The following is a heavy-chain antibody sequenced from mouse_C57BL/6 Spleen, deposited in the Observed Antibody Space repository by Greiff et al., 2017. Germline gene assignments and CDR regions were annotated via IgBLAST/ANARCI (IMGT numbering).Heavy chain of an antibody. V-gene: IGHV1-61*01. CDR3: ARWDV. CDR1: GYTFTSYW. J-gene: IGHJ1*03. CDR2: IYPSDSET. Sequence: QVQLQQPGAELVRPGSSVKLSCKASGYTFTSYWMDWVKQRPGQGLEWIGNIYPSDSETHYNQKFKDKATLTVAKSSSTAYMQLISLTSEDSAVYYWARWDVWGTGTTVTVSS.